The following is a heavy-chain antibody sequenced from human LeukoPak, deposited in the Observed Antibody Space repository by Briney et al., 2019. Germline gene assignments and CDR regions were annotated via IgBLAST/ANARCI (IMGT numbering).Heavy chain of an antibody. Sequence: GGSLRLSCAASGFTFSSYAMSWVRQAPGKGLEWVANISPDGGGKYYVDSVEGRFTISRDNVKNSLSLQMNYLIADDTAVYYCARDLGYSSEDYWGQGTLVTVSS. CDR3: ARDLGYSSEDY. J-gene: IGHJ4*02. D-gene: IGHD6-19*01. V-gene: IGHV3-7*01. CDR2: ISPDGGGK. CDR1: GFTFSSYA.